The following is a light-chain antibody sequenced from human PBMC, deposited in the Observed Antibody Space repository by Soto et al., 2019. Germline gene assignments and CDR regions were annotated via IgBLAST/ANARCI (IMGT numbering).Light chain of an antibody. CDR2: DAS. CDR3: HHFGSLPET. V-gene: IGKV3-20*01. J-gene: IGKJ1*01. CDR1: QSVAKSY. Sequence: ETVLTQSPGTVSLSPGESATLSCRASQSVAKSYLAWFQHKPGQAPRLLIHDASSRATGIPDRFSGSGSGTDFTLTISRLEPEDFAVYYCHHFGSLPETFGQGTNVE.